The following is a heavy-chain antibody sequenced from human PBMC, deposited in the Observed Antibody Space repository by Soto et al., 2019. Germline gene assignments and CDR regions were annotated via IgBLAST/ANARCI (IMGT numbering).Heavy chain of an antibody. CDR3: ARERPWVVDAFDI. D-gene: IGHD2-21*01. CDR2: INPSGGST. J-gene: IGHJ3*02. V-gene: IGHV1-46*03. Sequence: QVQLVQSGAEVKKPGASVKVSCKASGYTFTSYYMHWVRQAPGQGLEWMGIINPSGGSTSYAQKFQGRVTMTRDTSTSTVYMELSSLRSEHTAVYYCARERPWVVDAFDIWGQVTMGTVSS. CDR1: GYTFTSYY.